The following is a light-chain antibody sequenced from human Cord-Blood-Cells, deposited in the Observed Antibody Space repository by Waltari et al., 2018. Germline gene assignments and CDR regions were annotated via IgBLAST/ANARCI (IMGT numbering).Light chain of an antibody. CDR3: SSYTSSSTWV. V-gene: IGLV2-14*01. CDR1: SSDVGGYNY. J-gene: IGLJ3*02. Sequence: QSALTQPASVSGSPGQSITISCTGTSSDVGGYNYVSWYQQDPGKAPKLMIYEVSNRPSGVSNRLSGSKSGNTASLTISGLQAEDEADYYCSSYTSSSTWVFGGGTKLTVL. CDR2: EVS.